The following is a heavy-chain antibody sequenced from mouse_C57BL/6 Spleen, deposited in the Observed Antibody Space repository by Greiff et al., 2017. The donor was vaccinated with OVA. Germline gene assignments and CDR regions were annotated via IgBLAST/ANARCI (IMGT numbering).Heavy chain of an antibody. CDR2: IDPETGGT. CDR1: GYTFTDYE. J-gene: IGHJ1*03. CDR3: TREKSITTVVARYVDV. D-gene: IGHD1-1*01. V-gene: IGHV1-15*01. Sequence: QVQLQQSGAELVRPGASVTLSCKASGYTFTDYEMHWVKQTPVHGLEWIGAIDPETGGTAYNQKFKGKAILTADKSSSTAYMELRSLTSEDSAVYYCTREKSITTVVARYVDVWGTGTTVTVSS.